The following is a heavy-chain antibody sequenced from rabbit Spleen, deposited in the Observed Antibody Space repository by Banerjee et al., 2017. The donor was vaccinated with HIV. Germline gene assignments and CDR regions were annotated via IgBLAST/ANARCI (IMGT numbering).Heavy chain of an antibody. J-gene: IGHJ4*01. V-gene: IGHV1S40*01. D-gene: IGHD7-1*01. CDR2: IAAGVSFTS. CDR1: GFSFTYIDY. Sequence: QSLEESGGDLVKPGASLTLTCTASGFSFTYIDYLCWVRQPPGKGPEWIACIAAGVSFTSYYATWAKGRFTISKTSSTMVTLQMTSLTAADTATYFCARFYAGYGDFGYAAMWGPGTLVTVS. CDR3: ARFYAGYGDFGYAAM.